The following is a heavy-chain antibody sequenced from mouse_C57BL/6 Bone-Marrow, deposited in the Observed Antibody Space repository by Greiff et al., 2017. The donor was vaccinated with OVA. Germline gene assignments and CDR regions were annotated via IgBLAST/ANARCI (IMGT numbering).Heavy chain of an antibody. CDR2: IYPGSGST. Sequence: QVQLQQSGAELARPGASVKLSCKASGYTFTSYGISWVKQRPGQGLEWIGDIYPGSGSTNYNEKFKSKATLTVDTSSSTAYMQLSSLTSEDSAVYYCAREREGYYGSSYRDAMDYWGQGTSVTVSS. D-gene: IGHD1-1*01. V-gene: IGHV1-55*01. CDR1: GYTFTSYG. J-gene: IGHJ4*01. CDR3: AREREGYYGSSYRDAMDY.